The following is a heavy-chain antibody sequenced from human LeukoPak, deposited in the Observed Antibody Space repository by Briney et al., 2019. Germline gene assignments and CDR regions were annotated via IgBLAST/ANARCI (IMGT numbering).Heavy chain of an antibody. V-gene: IGHV1-2*02. Sequence: ASVKVSCKASGYTFTGYYMHWVRQAPGQGLEWMGWINPNSGGTNYAQKFQGRVTMTRDTSISTAYMELSRLRSDGTAVYYCARNIAAAGPLYYYYGMDVWGQGTTVTVSS. CDR1: GYTFTGYY. D-gene: IGHD6-13*01. CDR2: INPNSGGT. J-gene: IGHJ6*02. CDR3: ARNIAAAGPLYYYYGMDV.